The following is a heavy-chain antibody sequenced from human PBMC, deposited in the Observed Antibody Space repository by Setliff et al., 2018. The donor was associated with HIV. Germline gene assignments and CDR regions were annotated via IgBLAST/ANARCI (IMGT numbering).Heavy chain of an antibody. V-gene: IGHV4-4*09. CDR2: INTSGTT. J-gene: IGHJ5*02. CDR1: GGSISSYY. D-gene: IGHD3-22*01. Sequence: SETLSLTCTVSGGSISSYYWSWIRQPPGKGLEWIVYINTSGTTNYNPSLKSRVTISVDTSKNQFSLKLSSVTAADTAVYFCARQTYYYDNSGHNWFDPWGQGTLVTVSS. CDR3: ARQTYYYDNSGHNWFDP.